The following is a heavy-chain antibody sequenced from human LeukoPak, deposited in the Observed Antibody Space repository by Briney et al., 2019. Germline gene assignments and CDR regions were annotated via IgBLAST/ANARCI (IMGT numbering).Heavy chain of an antibody. CDR2: IGGSGSST. CDR3: AKEERSSSGWPFDY. V-gene: IGHV3-23*01. J-gene: IGHJ4*02. D-gene: IGHD6-19*01. CDR1: GFTFSSYA. Sequence: GGSLRLSCAASGFTFSSYAMSWVRQAPGKGLEWGSAIGGSGSSTYYADSVKGRFTISRDNSKNTLYLQMNSLRAEDTAVYYCAKEERSSSGWPFDYWGQGTLVTVSS.